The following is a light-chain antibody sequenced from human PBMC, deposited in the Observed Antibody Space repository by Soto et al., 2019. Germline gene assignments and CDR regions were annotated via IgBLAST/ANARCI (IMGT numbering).Light chain of an antibody. CDR2: DAS. V-gene: IGKV3-11*01. Sequence: EIVLTQSPATLSLSPGARATLSCRASQSVSSYLAWYQQKPGQAPRLLIYDASDRATGIPGRFSGSGSGTDFTLTISSLEPEDFAVYYCQQHSNWPPITFGQGTRLEFK. J-gene: IGKJ5*01. CDR1: QSVSSY. CDR3: QQHSNWPPIT.